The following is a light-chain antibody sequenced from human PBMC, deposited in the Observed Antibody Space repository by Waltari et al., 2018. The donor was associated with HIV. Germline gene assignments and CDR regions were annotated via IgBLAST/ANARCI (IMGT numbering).Light chain of an antibody. CDR2: GKN. CDR3: NSRDSSGNHLV. J-gene: IGLJ3*02. Sequence: SSELTQDPAVSVALGQTVRITCQGDSLRSYYASWYQQKPGQAPVLVIYGKNNRPSGIPDRFSGSSSGNTASLTITGAQAEDGADYYCNSRDSSGNHLVFGGGTKLPVL. CDR1: SLRSYY. V-gene: IGLV3-19*01.